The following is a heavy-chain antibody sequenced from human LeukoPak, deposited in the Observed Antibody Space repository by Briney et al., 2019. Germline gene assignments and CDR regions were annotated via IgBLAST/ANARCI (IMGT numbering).Heavy chain of an antibody. V-gene: IGHV3-30*03. Sequence: GGSLRLSCAASGFTFRSYGMSWVRQAPGKGLEWVAVISYDGSNKYYADSVKGRFTISRDNSKNTLYLQMNSLRAEDTAVYYCARPASRSGSYYGDFDYWGQGTLVTVSS. D-gene: IGHD3-10*01. J-gene: IGHJ4*02. CDR1: GFTFRSYG. CDR2: ISYDGSNK. CDR3: ARPASRSGSYYGDFDY.